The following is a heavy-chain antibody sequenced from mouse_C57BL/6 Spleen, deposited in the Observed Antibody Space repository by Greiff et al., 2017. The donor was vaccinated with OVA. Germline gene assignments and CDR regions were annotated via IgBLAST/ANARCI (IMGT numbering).Heavy chain of an antibody. V-gene: IGHV1-81*01. CDR1: GYTFTSYG. Sequence: QVQLQQSGAELARPGASVKLSCKASGYTFTSYGISWVKQRTGQGLEWIGEIYPRSGNTYYNEKFKGKATLTADKSSSTAYMVLRSLTSEDSAVYFCATYYGSSYWYFDVWGTGTTVTVSS. D-gene: IGHD1-1*01. CDR2: IYPRSGNT. CDR3: ATYYGSSYWYFDV. J-gene: IGHJ1*03.